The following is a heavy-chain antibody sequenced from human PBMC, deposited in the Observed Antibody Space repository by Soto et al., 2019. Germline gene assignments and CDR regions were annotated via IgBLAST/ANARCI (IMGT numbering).Heavy chain of an antibody. Sequence: NPSETLSLTCTVSGGSISSDYWSWIRQPPGKGLEWIGHIYYSGSTNYNPSLKSRVTISVDRSKNQFSLKLRSVTAADTAVYYCARAGDSSGPVALGYWGQGTLVTVSS. V-gene: IGHV4-59*01. CDR2: IYYSGST. CDR3: ARAGDSSGPVALGY. D-gene: IGHD6-19*01. CDR1: GGSISSDY. J-gene: IGHJ4*02.